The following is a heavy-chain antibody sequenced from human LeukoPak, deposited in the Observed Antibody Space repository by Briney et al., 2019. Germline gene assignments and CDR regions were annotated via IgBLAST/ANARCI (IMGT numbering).Heavy chain of an antibody. CDR1: GFTFTDYA. J-gene: IGHJ4*02. CDR2: IRYDGGNK. V-gene: IGHV3-30*02. CDR3: AKNSGGSYCIDY. Sequence: GSLTLSCAASGFTFTDYAMNWVRQAPGKGLEWVAFIRYDGGNKYYADSVKGRFTISRDNSKNTLYLQINSLRAEDTAVYYCAKNSGGSYCIDYWGQGTLVTVSS. D-gene: IGHD1-26*01.